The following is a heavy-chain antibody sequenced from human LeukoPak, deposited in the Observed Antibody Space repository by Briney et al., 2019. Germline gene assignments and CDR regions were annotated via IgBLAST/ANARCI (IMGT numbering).Heavy chain of an antibody. J-gene: IGHJ4*02. CDR1: GFTFSSYS. CDR3: AKVAAEGTGSYSFLRDLETFDY. Sequence: PGGSLRLSCADSGFTFSSYSINWVRQAPGKGLEWVSSISSSSSYIYYADSVKGRFTISRDNAKNSLYLQMNSLRAEDTAVYYCAKVAAEGTGSYSFLRDLETFDYWGQGTLVTVSS. CDR2: ISSSSSYI. V-gene: IGHV3-21*01. D-gene: IGHD3-10*01.